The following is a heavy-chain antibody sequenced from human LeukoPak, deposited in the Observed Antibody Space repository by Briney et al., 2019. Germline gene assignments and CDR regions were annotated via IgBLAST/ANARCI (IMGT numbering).Heavy chain of an antibody. V-gene: IGHV4-34*01. CDR3: ASRHYDILTGYPSLLFDF. CDR2: INHNGST. D-gene: IGHD3-9*01. J-gene: IGHJ4*02. Sequence: SETLSLTCAVYGGSFSDFYWNWIRQPPGKGLEWIGEINHNGSTNYNPSLKSRVTISVDTSKNQFSLKLSSVTAADTAVYYCASRHYDILTGYPSLLFDFWGQGGLVTVSS. CDR1: GGSFSDFY.